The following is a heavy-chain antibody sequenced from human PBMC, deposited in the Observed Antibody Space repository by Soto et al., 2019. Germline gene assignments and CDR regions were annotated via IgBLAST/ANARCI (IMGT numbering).Heavy chain of an antibody. CDR3: ARDMSGGTYNYYYGMDV. V-gene: IGHV3-23*01. D-gene: IGHD1-26*01. Sequence: EVQLLESGGGLGQPGGSLRLSCAASGFTFSSYAMTWVRQAPGRGLEWVSAISGSGSPTYYADSVKGRFTISRDNSKNTLYLQMTRLRADDTAVYYCARDMSGGTYNYYYGMDVWGPGTTVTVSS. CDR1: GFTFSSYA. J-gene: IGHJ6*01. CDR2: ISGSGSPT.